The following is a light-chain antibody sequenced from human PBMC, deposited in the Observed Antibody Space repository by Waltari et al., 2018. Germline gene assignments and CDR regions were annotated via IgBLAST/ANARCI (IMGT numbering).Light chain of an antibody. CDR3: QNHERLPAM. Sequence: EIVLTQSPGTLSLSPGERATLSCRASQSISRYLAWYQQKPGQAPRLLIYEASSRATGVPDRFSGSGSGTDFSLTISRLEPEDFAVYYCQNHERLPAMFGQGTKVEIK. CDR1: QSISRY. V-gene: IGKV3-20*01. CDR2: EAS. J-gene: IGKJ1*01.